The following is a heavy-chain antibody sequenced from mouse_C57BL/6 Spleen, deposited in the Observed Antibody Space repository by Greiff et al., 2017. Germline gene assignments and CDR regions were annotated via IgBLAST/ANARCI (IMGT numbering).Heavy chain of an antibody. J-gene: IGHJ3*01. CDR1: GYSITSGYY. V-gene: IGHV3-6*01. D-gene: IGHD2-4*01. CDR2: ISYDGSN. CDR3: AREGDDYPFAY. Sequence: EVHLVESGPGLVKPSQSLSLTCSVTGYSITSGYYWNWIRQFPGNKLEWMGYISYDGSNNYNPSLKNRISITRDTSKNQFFLKLNSVTTEDTATYYCAREGDDYPFAYWGQGTLVTVSA.